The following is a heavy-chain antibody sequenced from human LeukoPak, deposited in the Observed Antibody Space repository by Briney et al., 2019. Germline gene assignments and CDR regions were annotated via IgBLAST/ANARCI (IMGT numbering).Heavy chain of an antibody. Sequence: GGSLRLSCSPSGLIVSSTYMSWLRQTPGKGLEWVSVIYSGGSTYYADSVKGRFTISRDNSKNTLYLQMNSLRAEDTAVYYCARDLLESCFNYWGQGTLVTVSS. CDR2: IYSGGST. CDR1: GLIVSSTY. CDR3: ARDLLESCFNY. J-gene: IGHJ4*02. V-gene: IGHV3-66*01. D-gene: IGHD2/OR15-2a*01.